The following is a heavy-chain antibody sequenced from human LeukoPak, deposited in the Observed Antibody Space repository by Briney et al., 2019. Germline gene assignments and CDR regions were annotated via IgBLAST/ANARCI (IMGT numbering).Heavy chain of an antibody. Sequence: GGSLRLSCAVSGFTLSEHDMHWVRQIPGKGLAWVAVVKDDGSYTSYAASVKGRFTISRDNFKNTVVLQMNSLSVDDTAIYYCARQSLAASGLDYWGQGMLVTVSS. J-gene: IGHJ4*02. V-gene: IGHV3-30*04. CDR2: VKDDGSYT. D-gene: IGHD6-13*01. CDR1: GFTLSEHD. CDR3: ARQSLAASGLDY.